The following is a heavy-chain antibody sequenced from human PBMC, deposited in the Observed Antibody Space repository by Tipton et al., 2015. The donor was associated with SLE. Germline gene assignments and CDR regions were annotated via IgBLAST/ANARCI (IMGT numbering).Heavy chain of an antibody. CDR3: ARGKFTYDSTGLFDN. CDR1: GFTFSSYG. V-gene: IGHV3-33*01. CDR2: IWYDGSNE. D-gene: IGHD3-22*01. J-gene: IGHJ4*02. Sequence: SLRLSCEASGFTFSSYGMHWVRQAPGKGLEWVAGIWYDGSNEKYADSVKGRFIISRDNAENTLYLQMNSLRDDDTAVYYCARGKFTYDSTGLFDNWGQGTQVTVSS.